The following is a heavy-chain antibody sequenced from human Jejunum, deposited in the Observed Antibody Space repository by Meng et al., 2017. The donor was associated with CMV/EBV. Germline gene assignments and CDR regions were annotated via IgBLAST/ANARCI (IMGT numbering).Heavy chain of an antibody. V-gene: IGHV3-15*05. Sequence: GFSFRNTSMTWVRKVPGKGLEWRGRIKSKSDGAKTDYPAPLKGRVTISRDDSRNTLYLEMNALTTEDTGVYYCATSGLNYYGIDVWGQGTTVTVSS. J-gene: IGHJ6*02. CDR2: IKSKSDGAKT. CDR3: ATSGLNYYGIDV. CDR1: GFSFRNTS. D-gene: IGHD3/OR15-3a*01.